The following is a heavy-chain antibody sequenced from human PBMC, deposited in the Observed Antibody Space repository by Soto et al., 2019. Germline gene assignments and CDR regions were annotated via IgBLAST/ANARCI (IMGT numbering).Heavy chain of an antibody. J-gene: IGHJ3*01. CDR1: GFNFSSYA. V-gene: IGHV3-23*01. Sequence: EVQLLESGGGLVQPGGSLRLSCAASGFNFSSYAISWVRKAPGKGLEWVSAISGSGGSTYYADSVKGRFTISRDTSKNRLYLPMNSLRAEYTAVYYFAKDIRIRDYGEYGGAFSFWGRGTMGTVSS. CDR2: ISGSGGST. D-gene: IGHD4-17*01. CDR3: AKDIRIRDYGEYGGAFSF.